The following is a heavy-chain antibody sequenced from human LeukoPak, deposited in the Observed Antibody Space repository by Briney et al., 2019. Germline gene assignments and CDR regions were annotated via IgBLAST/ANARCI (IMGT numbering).Heavy chain of an antibody. CDR2: INPSGGST. V-gene: IGHV1-46*01. D-gene: IGHD2-15*01. J-gene: IGHJ1*01. CDR1: GYTFTSYY. CDR3: ARGHYVPSSGGNLLRVLYFQN. Sequence: GASVKVSCKASGYTFTSYYMHWVRQAPGQGLEWMGIINPSGGSTSYAQKFQGRVTMTRDTSTSTVYMELSSLRSEDTAVYYCARGHYVPSSGGNLLRVLYFQNWGQGTLVTVSS.